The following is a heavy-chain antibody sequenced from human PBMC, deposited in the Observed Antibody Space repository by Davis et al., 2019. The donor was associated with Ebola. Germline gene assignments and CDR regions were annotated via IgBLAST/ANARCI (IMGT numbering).Heavy chain of an antibody. Sequence: ASVKVSCKASGYTFTGYYMHWVRQAPGQGLEWMGWINPNSGGTNYAQKFQGRVTMTRDTSISTAYMELSRLRSDDTAVYYCARLAPWFGELLGWFDPWGQGTLVTVSS. J-gene: IGHJ5*02. CDR3: ARLAPWFGELLGWFDP. CDR1: GYTFTGYY. CDR2: INPNSGGT. V-gene: IGHV1-2*02. D-gene: IGHD3-10*01.